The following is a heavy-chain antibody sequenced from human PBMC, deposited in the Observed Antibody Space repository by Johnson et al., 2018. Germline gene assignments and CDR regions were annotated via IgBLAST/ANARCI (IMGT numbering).Heavy chain of an antibody. V-gene: IGHV4-39*07. D-gene: IGHD2-15*01. CDR2: MYYSGST. CDR1: GGSISTSSYY. Sequence: QVQLQESGPGLVKPSETLSLTCTVSGGSISTSSYYWGWIRQPPGKGLEWIGSMYYSGSTYDNPSLQSRVTLSVDTSKNQFSLQLSSVTAADTAVYYCARASGSGGRGYSYCNYYMDVWGKGTTVTVSS. CDR3: ARASGSGGRGYSYCNYYMDV. J-gene: IGHJ6*03.